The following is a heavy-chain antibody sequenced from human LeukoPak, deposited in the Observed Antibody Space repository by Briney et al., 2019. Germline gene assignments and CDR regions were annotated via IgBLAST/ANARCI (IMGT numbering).Heavy chain of an antibody. Sequence: PSETLSLTCAVYGGSFSGYYWSWTRQPPGKGLEWIGEINHSGSTNYNPSLKSRVTISVDTSKNQFSLKLSSVTAADTAVYYCARIPAAGNTNWLDPWGQGTLVTVSS. V-gene: IGHV4-34*01. CDR2: INHSGST. J-gene: IGHJ5*02. CDR1: GGSFSGYY. CDR3: ARIPAAGNTNWLDP. D-gene: IGHD6-13*01.